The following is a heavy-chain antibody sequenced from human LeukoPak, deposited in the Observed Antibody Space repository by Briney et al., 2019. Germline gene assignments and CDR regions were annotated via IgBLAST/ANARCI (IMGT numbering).Heavy chain of an antibody. CDR3: ARDLAGVGAFDI. V-gene: IGHV1-3*01. D-gene: IGHD3-3*01. CDR2: INAGNGNT. CDR1: GYTFTSYA. Sequence: ASVKVSCKASGYTFTSYAMHWVRQAPGQRLEWMGWINAGNGNTKYSQKFQGRVTITRDTSASTAYMELSSLRSEDTAVYYCARDLAGVGAFDIWGQGTTVTVSS. J-gene: IGHJ3*02.